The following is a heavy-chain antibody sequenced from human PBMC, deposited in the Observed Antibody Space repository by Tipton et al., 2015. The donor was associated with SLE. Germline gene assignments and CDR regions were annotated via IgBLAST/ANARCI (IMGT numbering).Heavy chain of an antibody. CDR3: ARRGGDYIWYFDL. J-gene: IGHJ2*01. CDR2: LSYTGTT. D-gene: IGHD4-17*01. V-gene: IGHV4-39*07. Sequence: TLSLTCPVSGGSINSGGYYWGWIRQPPGKGLEWIGTLSYTGTTSYNPSLKSRVTISSDTSKNQFSLRLASVTAADTAVYYCARRGGDYIWYFDLWGRGTLVTVSS. CDR1: GGSINSGGYY.